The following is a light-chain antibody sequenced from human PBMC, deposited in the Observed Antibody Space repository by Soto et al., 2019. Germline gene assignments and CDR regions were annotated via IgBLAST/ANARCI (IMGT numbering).Light chain of an antibody. CDR2: AAS. V-gene: IGKV1-8*01. J-gene: IGKJ2*01. CDR1: QGISSY. Sequence: AIRMTQSPSSFSASTGDRVTITCRASQGISSYLAWYQQKPRKAPKLLIYAASTLQSGVPSRFSGSGSGTDFTLTISCLQSEDFATYYCQQYYGYPPYTFGQGTKLEIK. CDR3: QQYYGYPPYT.